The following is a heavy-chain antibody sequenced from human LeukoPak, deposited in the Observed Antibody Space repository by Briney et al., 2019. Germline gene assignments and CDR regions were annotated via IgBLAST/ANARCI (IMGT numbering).Heavy chain of an antibody. D-gene: IGHD3-22*01. CDR3: ARTGGYYDSSGPNDY. V-gene: IGHV4-59*01. J-gene: IGHJ4*02. CDR1: GGSISSYY. Sequence: SETLSLTCTVSGGSISSYYWSWIRQPPGKGLEWIGYIYYSGSTNYNPSLKNRVTISVDTSKNQFSLKLSSVTAADTAVYYCARTGGYYDSSGPNDYWGQGTLVTVSS. CDR2: IYYSGST.